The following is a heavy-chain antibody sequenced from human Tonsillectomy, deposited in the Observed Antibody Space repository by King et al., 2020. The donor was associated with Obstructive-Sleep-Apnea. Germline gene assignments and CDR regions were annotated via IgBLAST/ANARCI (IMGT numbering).Heavy chain of an antibody. V-gene: IGHV1-69*10. J-gene: IGHJ5*02. CDR3: ARDWPQYDYGDQHWFDP. CDR2: IIPILGIA. D-gene: IGHD4-17*01. Sequence: QLVQSGAEVKKPGSSVKVSCKASGGTFSSYAISWVRQAPGQGLEWMGGIIPILGIANYAQKFPGRVPITADKSTRTAHMELGSLRSEATAVYYCARDWPQYDYGDQHWFDPWGQGTLVTVSS. CDR1: GGTFSSYA.